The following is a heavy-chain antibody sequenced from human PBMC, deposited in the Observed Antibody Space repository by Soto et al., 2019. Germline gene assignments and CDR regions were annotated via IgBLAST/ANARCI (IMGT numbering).Heavy chain of an antibody. J-gene: IGHJ3*01. Sequence: HPGGSLRLSCAASGFIFTNYAMNWVRQAPGKGLEWVSVMGGRGNSAYYADSVQGRFTISRDNSKNTLSLQMSSLTADDTAIYYCVREGRGSFDFWGRGTMVTFSS. CDR1: GFIFTNYA. V-gene: IGHV3-23*01. CDR3: VREGRGSFDF. CDR2: MGGRGNSA. D-gene: IGHD5-12*01.